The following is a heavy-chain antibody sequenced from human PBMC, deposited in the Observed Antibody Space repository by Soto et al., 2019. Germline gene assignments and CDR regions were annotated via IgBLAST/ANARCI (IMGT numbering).Heavy chain of an antibody. V-gene: IGHV3-30*04. J-gene: IGHJ4*02. Sequence: QVPLVESGGGVVQPGRSLRRSCEASGFTFRSYAMHWVRQAPGKGLEWVELISFDGSKKQYADSVKGRFTISRDNSKSTVSLQMTSLTIQDTAVYYCARSGSSFPFDHWGPGTLVPVSS. CDR3: ARSGSSFPFDH. D-gene: IGHD1-26*01. CDR1: GFTFRSYA. CDR2: ISFDGSKK.